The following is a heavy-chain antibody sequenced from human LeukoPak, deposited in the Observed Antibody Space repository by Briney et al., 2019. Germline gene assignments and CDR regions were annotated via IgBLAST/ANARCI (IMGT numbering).Heavy chain of an antibody. D-gene: IGHD6-19*01. J-gene: IGHJ4*02. CDR2: LSYSGST. CDR3: VSLSGWYDPFKY. Sequence: SETLSLTCTVSGGSISSSSYYWGWVRQPPGKGLEWIGSLSYSGSTYYNPSLKSRVTISVDTSKNHFSLKLSSVTAADTALYYCVSLSGWYDPFKYWGQGTLLTVSS. CDR1: GGSISSSSYY. V-gene: IGHV4-39*07.